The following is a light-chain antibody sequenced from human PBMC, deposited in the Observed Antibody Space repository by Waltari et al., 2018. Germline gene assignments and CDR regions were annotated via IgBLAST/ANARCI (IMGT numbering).Light chain of an antibody. CDR2: GAS. CDR3: QQYDNWQET. CDR1: QIVSSN. V-gene: IGKV3-15*01. J-gene: IGKJ1*01. Sequence: EIVMTQSPATLSASPGERVTISCRASQIVSSNLAWYQQKPGQAPRLLIYGASNRATGIPARFSGSGSGTEFTLTISSLQSEDFAVYYCQQYDNWQETFGQGTKVEIK.